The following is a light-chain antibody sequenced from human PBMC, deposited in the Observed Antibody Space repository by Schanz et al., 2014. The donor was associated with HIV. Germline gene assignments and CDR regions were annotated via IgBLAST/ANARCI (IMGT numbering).Light chain of an antibody. CDR2: DVS. CDR1: SSDVGSYNL. J-gene: IGLJ2*01. Sequence: QSALTQPASVSGSPGQSITISCTGTSSDVGSYNLVSWYQQHPGKAPKLIIFDVSERPSAVPDRFSGSKSDNTASLTVSGLQAEDEADYYCSSYAGSNNLVFGGGTKLTVL. V-gene: IGLV2-8*01. CDR3: SSYAGSNNLV.